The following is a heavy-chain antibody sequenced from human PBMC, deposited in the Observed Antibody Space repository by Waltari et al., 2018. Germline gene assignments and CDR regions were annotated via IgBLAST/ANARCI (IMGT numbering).Heavy chain of an antibody. CDR1: GFTFSSYG. CDR3: AKSEVILYHFEF. V-gene: IGHV3-30*18. D-gene: IGHD4-4*01. CDR2: ISYDGSNK. J-gene: IGHJ4*02. Sequence: QVQLVESGGGVVQPGRSLRLSCAASGFTFSSYGMPWVRQAPGKGLEWVAVISYDGSNKYYADSVKGRFTVSRDNSKNTLYLQMNSLRAEDTAIYYCAKSEVILYHFEFWGLGTLVTVSS.